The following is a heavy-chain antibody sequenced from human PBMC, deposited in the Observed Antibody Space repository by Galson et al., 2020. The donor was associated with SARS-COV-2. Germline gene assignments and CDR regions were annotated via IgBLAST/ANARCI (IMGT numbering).Heavy chain of an antibody. CDR3: AKDPYYDSSGYG. CDR1: GFTFSSYG. Sequence: GESLKISCAASGFTFSSYGMHWVRQAPGKGLEWVAVISYDGSNKYYADSVKGRFTISRDNSKNTLYLQMNSLRAEDTAVYYCAKDPYYDSSGYGWGQGTLVTVSS. J-gene: IGHJ4*02. V-gene: IGHV3-30*18. CDR2: ISYDGSNK. D-gene: IGHD3-22*01.